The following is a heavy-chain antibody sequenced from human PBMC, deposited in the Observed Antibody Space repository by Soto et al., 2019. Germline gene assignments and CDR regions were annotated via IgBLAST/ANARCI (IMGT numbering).Heavy chain of an antibody. CDR3: ARDVVHTGSYYGVDV. Sequence: QVQLQESGPGLVKPSETLSLTCTVSGGSISSYYWSWIRQPPGKGLEWIGYIYYSGSTIYNPSLKSRVSISVDTAKNQFSLELRSVTAAGTAVYYCARDVVHTGSYYGVDVWGQGTTVTVSS. D-gene: IGHD3-10*01. V-gene: IGHV4-59*01. CDR1: GGSISSYY. CDR2: IYYSGST. J-gene: IGHJ6*02.